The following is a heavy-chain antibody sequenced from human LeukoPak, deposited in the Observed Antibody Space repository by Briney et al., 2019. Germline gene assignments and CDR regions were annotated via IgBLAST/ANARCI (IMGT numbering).Heavy chain of an antibody. J-gene: IGHJ4*02. V-gene: IGHV4-59*12. CDR2: IYDSGST. CDR1: GDSISSYY. D-gene: IGHD6-6*01. Sequence: PSETLSLTCTVSGDSISSYYWSWIRQPPGKGLEWIGYIYDSGSTNYHPSLKSRVTISADTSKNQFSLNLSSVTAADTAVYYCARERDSSSSGWVFDYWGQGTLVTVSS. CDR3: ARERDSSSSGWVFDY.